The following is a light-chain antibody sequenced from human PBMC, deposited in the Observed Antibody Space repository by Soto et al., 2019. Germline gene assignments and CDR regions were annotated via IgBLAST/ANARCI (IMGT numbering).Light chain of an antibody. CDR3: QQYSSTFWT. CDR2: GAS. CDR1: QSISSSY. V-gene: IGKV3-20*01. Sequence: EIVLTQSPGTLSLFPGGRTTLSCRASQSISSSYLAWYQQKPGQAPRLLVYGASSRATGIPDRFSGSGSGTDFTLTISRLEPEDFALYYCQQYSSTFWTLGQGTKVDIK. J-gene: IGKJ1*01.